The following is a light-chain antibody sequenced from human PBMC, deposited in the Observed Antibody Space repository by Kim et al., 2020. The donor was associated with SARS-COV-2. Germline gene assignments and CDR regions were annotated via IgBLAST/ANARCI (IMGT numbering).Light chain of an antibody. CDR1: RGIHVDIDN. CDR2: YKSDSNK. CDR3: ASWNSNTWG. V-gene: IGLV5-39*01. Sequence: TCTLCRGIHVDIDNIVWDKKKPGSLSRYLLRYKSDSNKEQGYGVPSRFSGSKDASTKAGLLLIAGLQSEDEADYYCASWNSNTWGLGGGTQRTVL. J-gene: IGLJ3*02.